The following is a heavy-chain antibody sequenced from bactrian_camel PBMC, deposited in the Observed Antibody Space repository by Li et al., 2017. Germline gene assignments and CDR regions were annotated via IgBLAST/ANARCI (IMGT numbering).Heavy chain of an antibody. CDR1: RYTYTRGC. J-gene: IGHJ4*01. D-gene: IGHD6*01. V-gene: IGHV3S40*01. Sequence: VQLVESGGGSVQAGGSLRLSCEASRYTYTRGCMGWFRQAPGKEREGVAAINAAGITTYWADSVKGRFTISQDSARNTVYLQKNNLQPEDTATYYCAEGRGSRGEHCYSLNYWGQGTQVTVS. CDR3: AEGRGSRGEHCYSLNY. CDR2: INAAGITT.